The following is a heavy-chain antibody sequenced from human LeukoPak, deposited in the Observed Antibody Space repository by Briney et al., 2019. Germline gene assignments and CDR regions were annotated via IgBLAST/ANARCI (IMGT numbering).Heavy chain of an antibody. CDR1: GYTFTSYD. Sequence: ASVKVSCKASGYTFTSYDINWVRLATGQGLEWMGWMDPNSGNTGYAQKFQGRVTMTRNTSISTAYMELSSLRSEDTAVYYCARGNDDYGDAHLDYWGQGTLVTVSS. J-gene: IGHJ4*02. CDR2: MDPNSGNT. V-gene: IGHV1-8*01. CDR3: ARGNDDYGDAHLDY. D-gene: IGHD4-17*01.